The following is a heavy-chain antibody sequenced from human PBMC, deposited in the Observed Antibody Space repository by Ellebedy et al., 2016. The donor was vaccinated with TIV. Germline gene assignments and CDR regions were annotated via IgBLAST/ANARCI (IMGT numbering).Heavy chain of an antibody. CDR2: INHSGST. J-gene: IGHJ4*02. V-gene: IGHV4-34*01. D-gene: IGHD6-13*01. CDR3: ARDGSSSWQTSPYYFDY. Sequence: SETLSLTCAVYGGSFSGYYWSWIRQPPGKGLEWIGEINHSGSTNYNPSLKSRVTISVDKSKNQFSLKLSSVTAADTAVYYCARDGSSSWQTSPYYFDYWGQGTLVTVSS. CDR1: GGSFSGYY.